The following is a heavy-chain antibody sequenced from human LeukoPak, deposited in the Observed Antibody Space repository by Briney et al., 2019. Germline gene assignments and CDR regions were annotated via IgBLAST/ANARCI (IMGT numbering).Heavy chain of an antibody. V-gene: IGHV3-23*01. CDR2: ISGSGGST. CDR3: AKDQGYSGYANDY. J-gene: IGHJ4*02. Sequence: GGSLRLSCAASGFTFSSYAISWVRQAPGKGLEWVSAISGSGGSTYYADSVKGRFTISRDNSKNTLYLQMNSLRAEDTAVYYCAKDQGYSGYANDYWGQGTLVTVSS. D-gene: IGHD5-12*01. CDR1: GFTFSSYA.